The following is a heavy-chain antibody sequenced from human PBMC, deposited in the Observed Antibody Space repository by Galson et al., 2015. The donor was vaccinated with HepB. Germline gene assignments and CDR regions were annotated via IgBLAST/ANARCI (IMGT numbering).Heavy chain of an antibody. CDR1: GGTFRTST. D-gene: IGHD3-22*01. CDR3: AREGHYDSAGLLDS. V-gene: IGHV1-69*04. Sequence: SVKVSCKASGGTFRTSTINWVRQAPGQGLEWMGRIIPILNITNYAQKLQGRLTITADKSTNTAYMELTSLRPDDTALFYCAREGHYDSAGLLDSWGQGTLVTVSS. CDR2: IIPILNIT. J-gene: IGHJ4*02.